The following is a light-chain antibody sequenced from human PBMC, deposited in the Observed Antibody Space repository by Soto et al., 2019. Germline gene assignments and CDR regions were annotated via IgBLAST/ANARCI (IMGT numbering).Light chain of an antibody. CDR2: EVT. CDR3: SSYTNINTSACV. Sequence: QSVLTQPASVSGSPGQSITISCTGTIGDIGSYNRVSWYQQHPGKAPKLIIYEVTDRPSGVYTRFLGSKSGNTASLTISELQAEDEAEYYCSSYTNINTSACVFGTGTKVTVL. J-gene: IGLJ1*01. V-gene: IGLV2-14*01. CDR1: IGDIGSYNR.